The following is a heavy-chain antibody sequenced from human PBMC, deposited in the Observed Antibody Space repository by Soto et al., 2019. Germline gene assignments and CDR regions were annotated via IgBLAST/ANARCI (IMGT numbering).Heavy chain of an antibody. D-gene: IGHD3-16*01. J-gene: IGHJ6*02. CDR3: ARVHVPANYGMDV. V-gene: IGHV4-34*01. CDR2: INHSGST. Sequence: PSETLSLTCAVYCGSFSGYYWSWIRQHPGKGLEWIGEINHSGSTNYNPSLKSRVTISVDTSKNQFSLKLSSVTAAGTAVYYCARVHVPANYGMDVWGQGPSVTVSS. CDR1: CGSFSGYY.